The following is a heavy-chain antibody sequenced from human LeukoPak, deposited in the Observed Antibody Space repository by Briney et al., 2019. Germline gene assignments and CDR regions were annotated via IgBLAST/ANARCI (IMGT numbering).Heavy chain of an antibody. J-gene: IGHJ4*02. D-gene: IGHD1-26*01. V-gene: IGHV1-2*02. CDR1: VYTFTDYY. Sequence: ASVTVSCKASVYTFTDYYMHWVRQAPGQGLEGMGWINPNSGGTQYSQKFQGRVTMTRDTSISTAYMELSRLTSDDTSVYYCARGGRIVGASGLMFDYWGQETLITVSS. CDR2: INPNSGGT. CDR3: ARGGRIVGASGLMFDY.